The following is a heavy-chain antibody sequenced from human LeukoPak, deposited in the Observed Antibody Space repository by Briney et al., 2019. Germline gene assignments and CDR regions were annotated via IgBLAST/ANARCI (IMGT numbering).Heavy chain of an antibody. Sequence: ASVKVSCKASGYTFTGYYMHWVRQAPGQGLEWMGWINPNSGGTNYAQKFQGRVTMTRDTSISTAYMELSRLRSDDTAVYYCARESSFGEPHFDYWGQGTLVTVSS. CDR3: ARESSFGEPHFDY. V-gene: IGHV1-2*02. D-gene: IGHD3-10*01. CDR2: INPNSGGT. CDR1: GYTFTGYY. J-gene: IGHJ4*02.